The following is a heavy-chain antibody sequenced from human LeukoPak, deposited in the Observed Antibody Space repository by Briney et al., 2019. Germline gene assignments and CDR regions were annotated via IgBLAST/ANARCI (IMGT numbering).Heavy chain of an antibody. J-gene: IGHJ4*02. V-gene: IGHV3-30*02. CDR3: TKAGLRGDDSHAKLSDY. CDR1: GFTFSDSG. CDR2: IRSDGSNK. Sequence: PGGSLRLSCEASGFTFSDSGMHWVRQAPGKGLEWVAFIRSDGSNKYYADSVKGRFSISRDNSKNTLHLQMNSLRGEDTAVYYCTKAGLRGDDSHAKLSDYWGQGTLVTVSS. D-gene: IGHD2-21*01.